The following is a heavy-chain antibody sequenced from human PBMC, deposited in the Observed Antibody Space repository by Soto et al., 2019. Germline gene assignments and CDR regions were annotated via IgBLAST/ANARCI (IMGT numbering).Heavy chain of an antibody. CDR1: SGSISSGGYY. J-gene: IGHJ5*02. V-gene: IGHV4-31*03. CDR2: IYYSGST. D-gene: IGHD3-22*01. CDR3: ARVSFPTYNYDSGFDP. Sequence: PSETLSLTCTVSSGSISSGGYYWSWIRQHPGKGLEWIGYIYYSGSTNYNPSLKSRATISVDTSKNQFSLKLSSVTAADTAVYYCARVSFPTYNYDSGFDPWGQGTLVTVSS.